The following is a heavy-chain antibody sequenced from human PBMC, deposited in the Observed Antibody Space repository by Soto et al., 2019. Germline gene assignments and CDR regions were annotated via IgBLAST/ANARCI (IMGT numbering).Heavy chain of an antibody. J-gene: IGHJ4*02. V-gene: IGHV1-69*06. CDR1: GYSFSSHA. CDR3: ARGGALSTSWYWGDGLDS. D-gene: IGHD6-13*01. CDR2: IIPVFGTP. Sequence: QVQLEQSGSEVKKSGSSVKVSCKASGYSFSSHAITWVRQAPGQGLEWMGGIIPVFGTPSYAQKFQGRVTISADKSTNTDSLELRSLRSEDTAVYYCARGGALSTSWYWGDGLDSWGQGTQVTVSS.